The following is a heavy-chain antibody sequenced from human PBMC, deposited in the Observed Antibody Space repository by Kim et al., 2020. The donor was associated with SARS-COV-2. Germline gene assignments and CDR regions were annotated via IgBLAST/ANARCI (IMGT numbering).Heavy chain of an antibody. J-gene: IGHJ3*02. CDR3: AKPAGYSGSYSGYDAFDI. V-gene: IGHV4-39*01. CDR1: GASISSSYYY. CDR2: IYYSGST. D-gene: IGHD1-26*01. Sequence: SETLSLTCNVSGASISSSYYYWGWIRQAPGKGLDWIGNIYYSGSTYYNPSLKSRVTMSVDTSRNQFSLKLTSVTAADTAVYYCAKPAGYSGSYSGYDAFDIWGQGALVTVSS.